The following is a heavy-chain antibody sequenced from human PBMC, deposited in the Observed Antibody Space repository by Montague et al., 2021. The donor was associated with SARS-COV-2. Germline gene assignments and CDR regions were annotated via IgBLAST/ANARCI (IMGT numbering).Heavy chain of an antibody. CDR2: VKHPGGT. V-gene: IGHV4-34*01. CDR1: GGSFTGYS. Sequence: SETLSLTCAVDGGSFTGYSWNWIRQPPGKGLEWIGEVKHPGGTNYNPSLKSRVTMSVDTSKNQFSLKLSSVTAADTAVYYCARGARQGYGFRLGSFVSWGQGTLVTVSS. D-gene: IGHD3-10*01. CDR3: ARGARQGYGFRLGSFVS. J-gene: IGHJ4*02.